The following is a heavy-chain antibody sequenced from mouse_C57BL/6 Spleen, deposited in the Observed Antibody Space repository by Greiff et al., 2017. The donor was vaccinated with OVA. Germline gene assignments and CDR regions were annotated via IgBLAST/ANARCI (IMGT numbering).Heavy chain of an antibody. CDR1: GYAFTNYL. J-gene: IGHJ1*03. CDR2: INPGSGGT. V-gene: IGHV1-54*01. CDR3: ARYGGSSYGAYWYFDV. Sequence: VKVVESGAELVRPGTSVKVSCKASGYAFTNYLIEWVKQRPGQGLEWIGVINPGSGGTNYNEKFKGKATLTADKSSSTAYMQLSSLTSEDSAVYFCARYGGSSYGAYWYFDVWGTGTTVTVSS. D-gene: IGHD1-1*01.